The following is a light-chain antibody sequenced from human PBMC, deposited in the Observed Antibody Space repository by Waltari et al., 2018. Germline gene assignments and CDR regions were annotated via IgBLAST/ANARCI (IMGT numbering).Light chain of an antibody. CDR2: EVS. CDR3: SSYTSSSTLV. CDR1: SSDVGGYNY. Sequence: QSALTQPASVSGSPGQSITISCTGTSSDVGGYNYASWYQQHPGQAPKLIIYEVSNRPSGVSNRFSGSKSGNTASLTISGLQAEDEADYYCSSYTSSSTLVFGGGTKLTVL. J-gene: IGLJ2*01. V-gene: IGLV2-14*01.